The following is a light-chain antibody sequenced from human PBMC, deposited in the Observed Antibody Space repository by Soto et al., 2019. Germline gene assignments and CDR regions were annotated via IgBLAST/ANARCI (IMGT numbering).Light chain of an antibody. CDR3: CSYAGSSTHYV. V-gene: IGLV2-23*02. J-gene: IGLJ1*01. Sequence: QSVLTQPASVSGSPGQSITISCTGTSSDVGSYNLVSWYQQHPGKAPKLMIYEVSKRPSGVSNRFSGSKSGNTASLTISGLPAEDEADYYCCSYAGSSTHYVFGTGTKLTVL. CDR2: EVS. CDR1: SSDVGSYNL.